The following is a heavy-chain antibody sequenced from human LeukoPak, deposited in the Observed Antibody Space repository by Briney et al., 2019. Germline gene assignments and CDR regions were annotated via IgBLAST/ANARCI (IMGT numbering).Heavy chain of an antibody. CDR1: GFTFSSYS. J-gene: IGHJ3*02. D-gene: IGHD5-12*01. V-gene: IGHV3-21*04. Sequence: GGSLRLSCAASGFTFSSYSMNWVRQAPGKGLEWVSSISSSSSYIYYADSVKGRFTISRDNSKNTLYLQMNSLRAEDTAVYYCANLRDGYKSNDAFDIWGQGTMVTVSS. CDR3: ANLRDGYKSNDAFDI. CDR2: ISSSSSYI.